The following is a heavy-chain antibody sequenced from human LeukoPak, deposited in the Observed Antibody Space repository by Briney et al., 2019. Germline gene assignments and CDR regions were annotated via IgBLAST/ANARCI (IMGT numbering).Heavy chain of an antibody. J-gene: IGHJ4*02. CDR1: GGSISSRGSY. CDR2: IMQSGDP. D-gene: IGHD3-10*01. V-gene: IGHV4-39*01. Sequence: SETLSLTCNVSGGSISSRGSYWGWIRRSPGKGLEWIGSIMQSGDPDRTPSLRSRVSISEAPPKNEFSLEVNPVTAPDTAVYHCARLGPLWFGASPIDSWGQGVLVTVSS. CDR3: ARLGPLWFGASPIDS.